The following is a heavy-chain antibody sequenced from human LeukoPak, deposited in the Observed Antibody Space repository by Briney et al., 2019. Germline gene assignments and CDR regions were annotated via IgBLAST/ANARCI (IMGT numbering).Heavy chain of an antibody. CDR2: ITVSGDTT. Sequence: GGSLRLSCAASGFTFTSFAMSWVRQAPGKGLEWVSAITVSGDTTYYADSVRGRFTISRDRSKNTVSLQMSSLRAEDTAVYYCAKDRGYCSDTRCDGWYFDLWGRGTLVAVSS. J-gene: IGHJ2*01. D-gene: IGHD2-2*01. CDR3: AKDRGYCSDTRCDGWYFDL. CDR1: GFTFTSFA. V-gene: IGHV3-23*01.